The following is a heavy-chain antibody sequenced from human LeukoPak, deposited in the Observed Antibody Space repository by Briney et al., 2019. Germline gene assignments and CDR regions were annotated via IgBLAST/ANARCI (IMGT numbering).Heavy chain of an antibody. CDR3: ASAIAEDFYYYYMDV. D-gene: IGHD1-14*01. J-gene: IGHJ6*03. CDR1: GGSISSSY. CDR2: IYYSGST. V-gene: IGHV4-59*01. Sequence: SETLSLTCTVSGGSISSSYWTWIRQPPGKGLEWIGYIYYSGSTNYSPSLKSRVTITVDTSKNQFSLNLGSVTAADTAVYYCASAIAEDFYYYYMDVWGKGTTVTVSS.